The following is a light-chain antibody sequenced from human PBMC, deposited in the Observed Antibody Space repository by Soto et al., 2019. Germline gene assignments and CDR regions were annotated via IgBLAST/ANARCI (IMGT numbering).Light chain of an antibody. CDR1: QSISSW. CDR2: KAS. J-gene: IGKJ2*02. CDR3: QQYNSYSGI. Sequence: DIQMTQSPSTLSASVGDRVTITCRSSQSISSWLAWYQQKPGKAPKLLIYKASSLESGIPSRFSGRGAGTEFTLTISSLQPDDFATYYCQQYNSYSGIFGQGTKLEIK. V-gene: IGKV1-5*03.